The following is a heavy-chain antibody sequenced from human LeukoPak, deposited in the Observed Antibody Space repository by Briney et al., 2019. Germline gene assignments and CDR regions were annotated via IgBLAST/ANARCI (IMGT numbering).Heavy chain of an antibody. CDR1: GFTFGNHA. D-gene: IGHD2-15*01. V-gene: IGHV3-23*01. Sequence: GGSLRLSCAVSGFTFGNHAMSWVRQAPGKGLEWVSAISNNGGYTYYADSVQGRFTISRDNSKSTLCLQMNSLRAEDTAVYYCAKQLGYCSDGSCYFPYWGQGTLVTVSS. CDR2: ISNNGGYT. J-gene: IGHJ4*02. CDR3: AKQLGYCSDGSCYFPY.